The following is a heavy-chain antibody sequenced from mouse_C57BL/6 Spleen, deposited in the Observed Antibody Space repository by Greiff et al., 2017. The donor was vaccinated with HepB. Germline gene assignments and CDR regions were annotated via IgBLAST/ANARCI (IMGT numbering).Heavy chain of an antibody. J-gene: IGHJ1*03. Sequence: EVQRVESEGGLVQPGSSMKLSCTASGFTFSDYYMAWVRQVPEKGLEWVANINYDGSSTYYLDSLKSRFIISRDNAKNILYLQMSSLKSEDTATYYCARLPYEYDGGDWYFDVWGTGTTVTVSS. CDR1: GFTFSDYY. V-gene: IGHV5-16*01. CDR3: ARLPYEYDGGDWYFDV. CDR2: INYDGSST. D-gene: IGHD2-4*01.